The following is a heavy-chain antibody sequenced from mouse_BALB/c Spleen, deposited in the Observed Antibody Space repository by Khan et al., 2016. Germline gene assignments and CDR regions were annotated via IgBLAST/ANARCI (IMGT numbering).Heavy chain of an antibody. V-gene: IGHV1-9*01. CDR3: ARAWYSMDY. Sequence: QVQLQQSGTEPLKPGASVKLSCKATGYTFSNYWIDWVKQRPGHGLEWIGQILPGSERTNYNEKFMGKATFSAHTSSNTAYMQLSSLTSEDTAVYYCARAWYSMDYWGQGTSVTVSS. CDR1: GYTFSNYW. J-gene: IGHJ4*01. CDR2: ILPGSERT.